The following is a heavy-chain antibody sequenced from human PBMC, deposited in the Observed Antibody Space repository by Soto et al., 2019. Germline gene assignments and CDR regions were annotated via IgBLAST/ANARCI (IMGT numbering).Heavy chain of an antibody. CDR3: ARDGALGFDY. J-gene: IGHJ4*02. CDR2: ISYDGSNK. Sequence: RRLSCAASGFTFSSYAMHWVRQAPGKGLEWVAVISYDGSNKYYADSVKGRFTISRDNSKNTLYLQMKSLRAEDTAVYYCARDGALGFDYWGQGTLVNV. CDR1: GFTFSSYA. V-gene: IGHV3-30-3*01. D-gene: IGHD3-16*01.